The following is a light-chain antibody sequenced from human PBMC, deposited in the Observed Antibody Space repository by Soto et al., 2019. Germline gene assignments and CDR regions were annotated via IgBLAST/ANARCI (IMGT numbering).Light chain of an antibody. Sequence: AIRMTQSPSSLSASTGDRVTITCRASQGISSYLAWYQRKPGKAPKLLIYAASTLQSGVPSRFSGSGSGTDFTLTISCLQSEDFATYYCQQYYSYWTFGQGTKVDIK. CDR2: AAS. CDR3: QQYYSYWT. J-gene: IGKJ1*01. V-gene: IGKV1-8*01. CDR1: QGISSY.